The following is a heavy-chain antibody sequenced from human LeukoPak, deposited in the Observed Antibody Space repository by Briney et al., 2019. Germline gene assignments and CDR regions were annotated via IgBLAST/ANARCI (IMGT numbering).Heavy chain of an antibody. V-gene: IGHV4-38-2*02. Sequence: KPSETLSLTCTVSGYSISSGYYWGWIRQPPGKGLEWIGSIYHSGSTYYNPSLKSRVTISVDTSKNQFSLKLSSVTAADTAVYYCARGRTIFGVVNYYYYYMDVWGKGTTVTVSS. D-gene: IGHD3-3*01. J-gene: IGHJ6*03. CDR1: GYSISSGYY. CDR3: ARGRTIFGVVNYYYYYMDV. CDR2: IYHSGST.